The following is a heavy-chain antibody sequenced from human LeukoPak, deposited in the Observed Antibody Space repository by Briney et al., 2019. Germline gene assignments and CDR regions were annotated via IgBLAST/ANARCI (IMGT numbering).Heavy chain of an antibody. D-gene: IGHD6-6*01. Sequence: SETLSLTCTISSGSISGQYWSWIRQPPGKGLEWIGYIYYSGSPNYNPSLESRFTISVDTSKNQFSLNLNSVTAADTAVYYCARGGPSSKYFGLWGRGTLVTVSS. CDR3: ARGGPSSKYFGL. V-gene: IGHV4-59*11. J-gene: IGHJ2*01. CDR1: SGSISGQY. CDR2: IYYSGSP.